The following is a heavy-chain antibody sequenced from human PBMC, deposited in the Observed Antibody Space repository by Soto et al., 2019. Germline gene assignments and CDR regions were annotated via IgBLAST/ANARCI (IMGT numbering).Heavy chain of an antibody. CDR3: ARDQRYDYIWGSYRPKPVGY. CDR2: ISSSSSTI. J-gene: IGHJ4*02. CDR1: GFTFSSYS. V-gene: IGHV3-48*01. Sequence: EVQLVESGGGLVQPGGSLRLSCAASGFTFSSYSMNWVRQAPRKGLEWVSYISSSSSTIYYADSVKGRFTISRDNAKNSLYLQMNSLRAEDTAVYYCARDQRYDYIWGSYRPKPVGYWGQGTLVTVSS. D-gene: IGHD3-16*02.